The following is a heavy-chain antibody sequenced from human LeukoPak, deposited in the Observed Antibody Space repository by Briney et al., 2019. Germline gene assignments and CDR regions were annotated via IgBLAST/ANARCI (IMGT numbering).Heavy chain of an antibody. J-gene: IGHJ6*02. CDR1: GGFIRSNS. Sequence: SQTLSLTCGVSGGFIRSNSWSWIRQSPGMGLEWIGNIYHSGDTYYNPSLKNRLTISVDRLKNQFSLRLTSVTAADTAVYYCVRGSSVTMVRGAIVTYGLDVWGQGTTVTVSS. V-gene: IGHV4-30-2*06. CDR3: VRGSSVTMVRGAIVTYGLDV. D-gene: IGHD3-10*01. CDR2: IYHSGDT.